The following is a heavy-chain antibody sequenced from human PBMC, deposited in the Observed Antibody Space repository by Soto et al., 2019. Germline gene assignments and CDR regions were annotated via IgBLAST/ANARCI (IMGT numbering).Heavy chain of an antibody. Sequence: QLQLQESGPGLVKPSETLSLTCTVSGGSISSSSYYWGWIRQPPGKGLEWIGSIYYSGSTYYNPSLKSRGTISVDTSKNQDSLKLSSVTAADTAVYYGARHKRIVGATGGIDYWGQGTLVTVSS. CDR1: GGSISSSSYY. V-gene: IGHV4-39*01. J-gene: IGHJ4*02. CDR2: IYYSGST. D-gene: IGHD1-26*01. CDR3: ARHKRIVGATGGIDY.